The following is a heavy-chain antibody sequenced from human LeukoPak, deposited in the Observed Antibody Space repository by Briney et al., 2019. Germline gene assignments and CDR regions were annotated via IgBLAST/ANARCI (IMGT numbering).Heavy chain of an antibody. CDR2: INPSGGGT. CDR3: ARSRVYCSGGSCSRRWFDP. Sequence: ASVKVSCKASGYTFTSYYMHWVRQAPGQGLEWMGIINPSGGGTTYAQKFQGRVTMTRDMSTSTVYMELSSLRSEDTAVYYCARSRVYCSGGSCSRRWFDPWGQGTLVTVSS. V-gene: IGHV1-46*01. CDR1: GYTFTSYY. D-gene: IGHD2-15*01. J-gene: IGHJ5*02.